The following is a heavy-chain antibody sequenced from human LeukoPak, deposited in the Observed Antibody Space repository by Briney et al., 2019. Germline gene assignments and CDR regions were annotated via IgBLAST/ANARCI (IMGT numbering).Heavy chain of an antibody. Sequence: SETLSLTCTVSGGSISSSSYYWGWIRQPPGKGLEWIGSIYYSGSTYYNPSLKSRVTISVDTSKNQFSLKLSSVTAADTAVYYCARTVRGGWFDPWGQGTLVTVSS. D-gene: IGHD4-11*01. CDR1: GGSISSSSYY. V-gene: IGHV4-39*01. J-gene: IGHJ5*02. CDR2: IYYSGST. CDR3: ARTVRGGWFDP.